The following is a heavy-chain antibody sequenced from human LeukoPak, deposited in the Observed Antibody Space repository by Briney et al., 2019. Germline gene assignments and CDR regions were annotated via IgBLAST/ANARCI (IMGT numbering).Heavy chain of an antibody. CDR2: ISFDGSNK. CDR3: ARGNGLSSGWYEFDF. Sequence: GGSLRLSCAASGFTFSSYAIHWVRQAPGKGLEWVSLISFDGSNKYYADSVKGRFAISRGNSKNTLYLQMNSLRPEDTAVFYCARGNGLSSGWYEFDFWGQGALVAVSS. CDR1: GFTFSSYA. V-gene: IGHV3-30*09. D-gene: IGHD6-19*01. J-gene: IGHJ4*02.